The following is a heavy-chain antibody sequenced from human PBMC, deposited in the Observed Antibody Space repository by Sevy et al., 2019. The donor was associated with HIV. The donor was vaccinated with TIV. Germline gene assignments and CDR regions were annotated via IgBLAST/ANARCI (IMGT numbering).Heavy chain of an antibody. CDR1: GFSFSNYA. J-gene: IGHJ6*02. Sequence: GGSLRLSCAASGFSFSNYAMSWVRQAPGKGLEWVSTLIGGGSRTYYADSVTGRFTISRDNSRNIQDLQMNSLGAEDTAVYYCAKRRVQSGLSGGGANYGWDVCGQGTTVTVSS. CDR2: LIGGGSRT. D-gene: IGHD2-8*02. V-gene: IGHV3-23*01. CDR3: AKRRVQSGLSGGGANYGWDV.